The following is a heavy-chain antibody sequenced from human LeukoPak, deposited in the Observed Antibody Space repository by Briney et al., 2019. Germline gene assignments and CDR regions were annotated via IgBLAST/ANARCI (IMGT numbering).Heavy chain of an antibody. V-gene: IGHV3-21*01. J-gene: IGHJ4*02. CDR1: GFTFSGYS. Sequence: GGSLRLSCAASGFTFSGYSMNWVRQAPGKGLEWVSIISSDSSHIYDTDSAKGRFTISRDNAKNSLYLQMNSLRPEDTAVYYCVRGATAVTRHLDYWGQGTLVTVSS. CDR2: ISSDSSHI. D-gene: IGHD4-23*01. CDR3: VRGATAVTRHLDY.